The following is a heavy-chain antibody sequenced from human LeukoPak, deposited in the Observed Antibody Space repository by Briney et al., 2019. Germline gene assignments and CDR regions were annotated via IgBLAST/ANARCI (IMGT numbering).Heavy chain of an antibody. D-gene: IGHD2-2*01. CDR2: ISSSSNI. CDR3: ARGAGYCTSTSCHLWSDY. J-gene: IGHJ4*02. CDR1: EFTFSSYS. Sequence: PGGSLRLSCAASEFTFSSYSMNWVRQAPGKGLEWVSSISSSSNIYYADSVKGRFAVPRDNAKNEMYLQMNSLRAEDTAVYFCARGAGYCTSTSCHLWSDYWGQGTLVTVSS. V-gene: IGHV3-21*01.